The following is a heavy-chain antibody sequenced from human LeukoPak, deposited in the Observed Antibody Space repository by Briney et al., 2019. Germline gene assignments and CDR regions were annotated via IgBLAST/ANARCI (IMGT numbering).Heavy chain of an antibody. CDR1: GYTFSGFY. CDR3: ATVAVRSTSWYVNY. CDR2: FNPTTGGT. Sequence: ASVKVSCKASGYTFSGFYMHWVRQAPGQGLEWMGWFNPTTGGTNYAQKFQGRVTMTRDTSISTAYMEMSSLISDDTAVYYCATVAVRSTSWYVNYWGQGTLVTVSS. D-gene: IGHD6-13*01. J-gene: IGHJ4*02. V-gene: IGHV1-2*02.